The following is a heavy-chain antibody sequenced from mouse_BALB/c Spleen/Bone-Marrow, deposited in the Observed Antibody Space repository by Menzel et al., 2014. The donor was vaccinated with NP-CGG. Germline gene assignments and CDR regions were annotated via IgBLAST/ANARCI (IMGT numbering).Heavy chain of an antibody. CDR3: ARVNPWDLDV. D-gene: IGHD2-2*01. J-gene: IGHJ1*01. CDR1: GFNIKDTY. Sequence: EVQLQQSGAEFVKPGASVKLSCTASGFNIKDTYIHWMMQRPEQGLAWIGRIDPASGDTKFAPNFQGKATITADTSSNTAYLQVTSWTAKVTAVYYSARVNPWDLDVWGPGTTVTVSS. CDR2: IDPASGDT. V-gene: IGHV14-3*02.